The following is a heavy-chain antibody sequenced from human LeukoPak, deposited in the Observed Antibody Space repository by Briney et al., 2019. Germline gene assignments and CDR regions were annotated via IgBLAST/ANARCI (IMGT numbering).Heavy chain of an antibody. CDR3: AQGSYGDYGGQLQN. CDR2: ISVDGSMG. Sequence: GGSLRLSCAASGFTFSSFAMSWVRQAPGKGLALVSAISVDGSMGHYSDSVKGRFSISRDNSKNTLYLQMDSLRAEDTPLYYCAQGSYGDYGGQLQNWGQGTLVTVSS. CDR1: GFTFSSFA. D-gene: IGHD4-23*01. J-gene: IGHJ1*01. V-gene: IGHV3-23*01.